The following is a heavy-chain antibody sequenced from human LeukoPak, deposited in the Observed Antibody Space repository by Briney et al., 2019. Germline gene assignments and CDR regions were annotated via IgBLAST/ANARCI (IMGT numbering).Heavy chain of an antibody. CDR1: GFTFSSYA. J-gene: IGHJ4*02. CDR3: AKIPSPYYDILTGQTH. V-gene: IGHV3-23*01. CDR2: ISGSGGST. Sequence: SGGSLRLSCAASGFTFSSYAMSWVRQAPGKGLEWVPAISGSGGSTYYADSVKGRFTISRDNSKSTLYLQMNSLRAEDTAVYYCAKIPSPYYDILTGQTHWGQGTLVTVSS. D-gene: IGHD3-9*01.